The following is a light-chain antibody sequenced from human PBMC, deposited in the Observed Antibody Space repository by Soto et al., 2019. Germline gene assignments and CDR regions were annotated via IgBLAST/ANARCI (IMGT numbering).Light chain of an antibody. CDR2: AAS. Sequence: DIQMTQSPSSLSASVGDRVTITCRASQGIRIDLGWYQQKPGKAPKRLIYAASSLQSGVPSRFSGSGSGTEFTLTISSLQPEDFATYYCLQHNSYPTFGQGTRLEIK. V-gene: IGKV1-17*01. CDR1: QGIRID. CDR3: LQHNSYPT. J-gene: IGKJ5*01.